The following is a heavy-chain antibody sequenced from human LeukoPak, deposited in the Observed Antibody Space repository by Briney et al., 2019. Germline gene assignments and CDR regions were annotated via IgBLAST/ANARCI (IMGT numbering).Heavy chain of an antibody. CDR2: IKSKIDGGTT. CDR3: TTPPRYYYGSGSPNRPSDY. J-gene: IGHJ4*02. CDR1: GFIFSDAW. V-gene: IGHV3-15*01. Sequence: PGGSLRLSCAASGFIFSDAWMSWVRQVPGKGLEWVGRIKSKIDGGTTDYAAPVKGRFTVSRDDSKNTLYLQMNNLKTEDTAVYYCTTPPRYYYGSGSPNRPSDYWGQGTLVTVSS. D-gene: IGHD3-10*01.